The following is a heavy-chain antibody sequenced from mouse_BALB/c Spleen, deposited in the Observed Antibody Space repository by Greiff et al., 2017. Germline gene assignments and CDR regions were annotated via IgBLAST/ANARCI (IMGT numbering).Heavy chain of an antibody. CDR2: ILPGSGST. D-gene: IGHD2-4*01. J-gene: IGHJ4*01. CDR1: GYTFSSYW. Sequence: QVQLQQSGAELMKPGASVKISCKATGYTFSSYWIEWVKQRPGHGLEWIGEILPGSGSTNYNEKFKGKATFTADTSSNTAYMQLSSLTSEDSAVYYCARSIYDYDERSAMDYWGQGTSVTVSS. V-gene: IGHV1-9*01. CDR3: ARSIYDYDERSAMDY.